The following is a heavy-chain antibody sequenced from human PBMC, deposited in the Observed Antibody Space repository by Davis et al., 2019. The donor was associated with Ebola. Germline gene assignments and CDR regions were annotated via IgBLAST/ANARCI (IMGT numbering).Heavy chain of an antibody. J-gene: IGHJ5*02. CDR1: GGSISSYY. CDR2: INHSGST. D-gene: IGHD3-3*01. V-gene: IGHV4-59*08. CDR3: ARQSYDFWSGYYAYNWFDP. Sequence: SETLSLTCTVSGGSISSYYWSWIRQPPGKGLEWIGEINHSGSTNYNPSLKSRVTISVDTSKNQFSLKLSSVTVADTAVYYCARQSYDFWSGYYAYNWFDPWGQGTLVTVSS.